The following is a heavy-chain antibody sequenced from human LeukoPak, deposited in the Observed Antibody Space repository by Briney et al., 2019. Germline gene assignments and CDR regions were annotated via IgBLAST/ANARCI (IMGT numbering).Heavy chain of an antibody. J-gene: IGHJ4*02. CDR1: GFTFSSYA. Sequence: GGSLRLSCAASGFTFSSYAMNWVRQAPGKGLEWVANLKLDGSEKNYVDSVKGRFTISRDNTKNSLYLQMNSLRVEDTAVFYCARDQYDTWSRRGNFDSWGQGTLVIVSS. CDR2: LKLDGSEK. CDR3: ARDQYDTWSRRGNFDS. V-gene: IGHV3-7*03. D-gene: IGHD3-3*01.